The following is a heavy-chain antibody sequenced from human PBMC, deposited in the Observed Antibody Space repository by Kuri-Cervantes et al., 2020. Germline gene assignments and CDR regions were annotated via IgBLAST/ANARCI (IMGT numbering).Heavy chain of an antibody. CDR1: GYTFTSYY. CDR2: INPSGGST. J-gene: IGHJ4*02. D-gene: IGHD6-19*01. V-gene: IGHV1-46*01. CDR3: AREGIAVAGHGGYDY. Sequence: ASVKVSCKASGYTFTSYYMHWVRQAPGQGLEWMGIINPSGGSTSYAQKFQGRVTMTRDTSTSTVYMELSGLRSEDTAVYYCAREGIAVAGHGGYDYWGQGTLVTVSS.